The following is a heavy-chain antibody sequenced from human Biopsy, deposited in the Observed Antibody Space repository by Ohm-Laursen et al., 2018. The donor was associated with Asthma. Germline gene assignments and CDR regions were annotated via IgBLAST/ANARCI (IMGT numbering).Heavy chain of an antibody. CDR1: GGSVSSGSYY. V-gene: IGHV4-61*01. D-gene: IGHD2-15*01. CDR3: ARVPTTLRYFDL. Sequence: TLSLTCTVSGGSVSSGSYYWSWIRQPPGKGLARVSYISYSGSTDYNPSLKSRLTISMDTSKNQFSLKLSSVTAADTAVYYCARVPTTLRYFDLWGRGTLVTASS. CDR2: ISYSGST. J-gene: IGHJ2*01.